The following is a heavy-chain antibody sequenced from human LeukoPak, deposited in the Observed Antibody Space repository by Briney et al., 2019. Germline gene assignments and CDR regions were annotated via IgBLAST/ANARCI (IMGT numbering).Heavy chain of an antibody. J-gene: IGHJ4*02. V-gene: IGHV3-23*01. Sequence: GGSLRLSCAASGFTFSSYAMSWVRQAPGKGLEWVSAISGSGGSAYYADSVKGRFTISRDNSKNTLYLQMNSLRAEDTAVYYCATYCSGGSCYSFIRPDDYWGQGTLATVSS. CDR1: GFTFSSYA. D-gene: IGHD2-15*01. CDR3: ATYCSGGSCYSFIRPDDY. CDR2: ISGSGGSA.